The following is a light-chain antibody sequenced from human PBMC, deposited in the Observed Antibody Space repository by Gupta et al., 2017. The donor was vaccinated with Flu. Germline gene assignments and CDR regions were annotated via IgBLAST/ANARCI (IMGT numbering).Light chain of an antibody. CDR3: QSFDGNNWM. Sequence: NFLLTQPHSVSESPGKTVTISCTRSSGSIASNYVQWYQQRPGSSPTAVIYENNRRPSGVPDRFSGSIDSSSNSASLTISGLKTDDEAVYYCQSFDGNNWMFGGGAKLTVL. CDR1: SGSIASNY. V-gene: IGLV6-57*01. CDR2: ENN. J-gene: IGLJ3*02.